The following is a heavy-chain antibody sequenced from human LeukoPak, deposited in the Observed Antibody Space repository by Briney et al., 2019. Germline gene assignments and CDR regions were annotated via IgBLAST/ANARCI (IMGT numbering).Heavy chain of an antibody. V-gene: IGHV4-61*02. J-gene: IGHJ6*03. D-gene: IGHD2-15*01. CDR1: GGSISSGSYY. CDR2: IYTSGST. Sequence: SETLSLTCTVSGGSISSGSYYWNWIRQPAGKGLEWIGRIYTSGSTNYNPSLKSRVTISVDTSKNQFSLNLSSVTAADTAVYYCARDRAGGPGRYYYYYMDVWGKGTTVTISS. CDR3: ARDRAGGPGRYYYYYMDV.